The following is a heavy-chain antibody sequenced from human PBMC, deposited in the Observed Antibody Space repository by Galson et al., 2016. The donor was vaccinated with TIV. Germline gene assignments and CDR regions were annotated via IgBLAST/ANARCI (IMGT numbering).Heavy chain of an antibody. Sequence: SLRLSCAASGFAVNSNYMSWVRQAPGKGLAWVSLIYSDGHTYYADSVKGRFTISRDNSKNTLFLQMNTLGAEDTAVYYCARVRDRGGYSYGDDAFDIWGQGTMVTVSS. V-gene: IGHV3-53*01. J-gene: IGHJ3*02. CDR2: IYSDGHT. D-gene: IGHD5-18*01. CDR3: ARVRDRGGYSYGDDAFDI. CDR1: GFAVNSNY.